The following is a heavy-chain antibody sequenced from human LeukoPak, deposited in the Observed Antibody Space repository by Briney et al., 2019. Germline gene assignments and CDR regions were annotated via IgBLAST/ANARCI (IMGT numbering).Heavy chain of an antibody. CDR3: AKSRMGVVGANLDY. D-gene: IGHD1-26*01. J-gene: IGHJ4*02. V-gene: IGHV3-23*01. CDR1: GFTFSSYA. Sequence: GSLRLSCAASGFTFSSYAMSWVRQAPGKGLEWVSAISGSGGSTYYADSVKGRFTISRDNSKNTLYLLMNSLRAEDTATYYCAKSRMGVVGANLDYWGQGTLVTVSS. CDR2: ISGSGGST.